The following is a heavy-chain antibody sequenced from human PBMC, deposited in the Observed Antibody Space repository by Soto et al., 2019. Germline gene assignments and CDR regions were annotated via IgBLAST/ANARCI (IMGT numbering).Heavy chain of an antibody. Sequence: ASVTVYFKCSVYTFSSHGGNWVRQAPGQGLEWMGWISGYNGNTNSAQKFRGRLTMTTDTSTNTAYMELRSLRSDDTAVYYCASVYISSWYYFDYWGQGTLVTVSS. CDR1: VYTFSSHG. J-gene: IGHJ4*02. CDR3: ASVYISSWYYFDY. D-gene: IGHD6-13*01. V-gene: IGHV1-18*04. CDR2: ISGYNGNT.